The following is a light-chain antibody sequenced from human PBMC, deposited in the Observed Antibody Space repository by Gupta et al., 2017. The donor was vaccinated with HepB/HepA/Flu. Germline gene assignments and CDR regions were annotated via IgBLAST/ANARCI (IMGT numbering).Light chain of an antibody. CDR1: QGGLFSSHKKNC. CDR3: QQYNNSPLT. CDR2: YAS. V-gene: IGKV4-1*01. J-gene: IGKJ4*01. Sequence: DIVMTPSPESLAVSLGERATINCKSSQGGLFSSHKKNCLAWYQQRPGQPPKLLVYYASTRESGVPDRFSGSGSGTDFTLTISSLEAEDFAVYYCQQYNNSPLTFGGGTKVEIK.